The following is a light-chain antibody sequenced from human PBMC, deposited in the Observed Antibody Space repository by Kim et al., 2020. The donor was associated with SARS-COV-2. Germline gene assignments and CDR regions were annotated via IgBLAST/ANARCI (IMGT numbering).Light chain of an antibody. CDR3: AAWDDSLNGWV. CDR2: TDD. V-gene: IGLV1-44*01. J-gene: IGLJ3*02. CDR1: SSNIGGNT. Sequence: ELTQPPSASGTPGQRVTISCSGSSSNIGGNTVNWYQQLPGTAPKLLLYTDDQRPSGVPDRFSGSKSGTSASLAISGLQSEDEADYYCAAWDDSLNGWVFGGGTQLTVL.